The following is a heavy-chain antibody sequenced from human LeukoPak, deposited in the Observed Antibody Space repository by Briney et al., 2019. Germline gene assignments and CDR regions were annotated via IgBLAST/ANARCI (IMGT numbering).Heavy chain of an antibody. Sequence: GASVKVSCKASGYTFIGYYMHWVRLAPGQGLEWMGWINPNSGGTNYAQKFQGRVTMTRDTSISTAYMELSRLRSDDTAVYYCARDLLGWRGKYFDPWGQGTLVTVSS. CDR2: INPNSGGT. D-gene: IGHD2-15*01. CDR3: ARDLLGWRGKYFDP. J-gene: IGHJ5*02. CDR1: GYTFIGYY. V-gene: IGHV1-2*02.